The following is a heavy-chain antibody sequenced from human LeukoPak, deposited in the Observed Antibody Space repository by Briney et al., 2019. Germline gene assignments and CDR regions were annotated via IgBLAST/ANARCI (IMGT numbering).Heavy chain of an antibody. CDR2: INPNSGGT. CDR3: AIPTVGQQPKTTYYYYGMDV. CDR1: GYTFTGYY. V-gene: IGHV1-2*06. Sequence: ASVKVSCKASGYTFTGYYMHWVRQAPGQGLEWMGRINPNSGGTNYAQKFQGRVTMTRDTSISTAYMELSRLRSDDTAVYYCAIPTVGQQPKTTYYYYGMDVWGQGTTVTVSS. D-gene: IGHD6-13*01. J-gene: IGHJ6*02.